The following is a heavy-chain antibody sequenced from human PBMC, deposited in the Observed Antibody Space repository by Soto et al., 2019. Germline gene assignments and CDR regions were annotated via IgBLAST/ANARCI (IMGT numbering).Heavy chain of an antibody. CDR1: GGSISSYY. D-gene: IGHD3-9*01. V-gene: IGHV4-59*01. CDR2: IYYSGST. J-gene: IGHJ4*02. CDR3: ARAPPGFDWRGFDY. Sequence: SETLSLTCTVSGGSISSYYWSWIRQPPGKGLKWIGYIYYSGSTNYNPSLKSRVTISVDTSKNQFSLKLSSVTAADTAVYYCARAPPGFDWRGFDYWGQGTLVTVSS.